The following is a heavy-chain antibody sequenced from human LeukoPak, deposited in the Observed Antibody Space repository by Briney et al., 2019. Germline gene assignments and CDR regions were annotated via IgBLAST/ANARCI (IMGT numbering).Heavy chain of an antibody. V-gene: IGHV4-59*12. CDR3: AREGGLVNWYFDL. CDR1: GGSISSYY. D-gene: IGHD3/OR15-3a*01. Sequence: KSSETLSLTCTVSGGSISSYYWSWIRQPPGKGLEWIGYIYYSGSTNYNPSLMRRVTISVDTSKNQSSLKPSSVTAADTAVYYCAREGGLVNWYFDLWGRGTLVTVSS. CDR2: IYYSGST. J-gene: IGHJ2*01.